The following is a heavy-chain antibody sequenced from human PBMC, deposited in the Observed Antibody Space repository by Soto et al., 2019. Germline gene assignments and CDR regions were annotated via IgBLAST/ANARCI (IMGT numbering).Heavy chain of an antibody. J-gene: IGHJ3*02. CDR1: GGSISTYY. V-gene: IGHV4-59*01. CDR3: ARRVAAAPMYAFDI. D-gene: IGHD6-13*01. Sequence: SETLSLTCTVSGGSISTYYWTWIRQPPGKGLEWIGFVYYSGSTNYNPSLKSRVTISLDTSRNQFSLKLNPVTSADTAVYFCARRVAAAPMYAFDIWGQGTMVTVSS. CDR2: VYYSGST.